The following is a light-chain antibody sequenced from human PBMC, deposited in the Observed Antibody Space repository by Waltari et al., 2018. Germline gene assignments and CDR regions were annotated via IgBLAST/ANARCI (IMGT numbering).Light chain of an antibody. CDR1: ISNLGTNY. Sequence: QSVLTQPPSASGTPGQRVTISCSGSISNLGTNYVYWYQQFPGTAPKLLIQRNNQRPSGVPDRCSGSKSGTSASLAISGLRSEDEADYCCASWDDSLSVGVFGGGTKLTVL. CDR3: ASWDDSLSVGV. J-gene: IGLJ3*02. V-gene: IGLV1-47*01. CDR2: RNN.